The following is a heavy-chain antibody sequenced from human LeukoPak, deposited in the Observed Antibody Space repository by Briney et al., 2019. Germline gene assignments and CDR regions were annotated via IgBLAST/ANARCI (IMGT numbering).Heavy chain of an antibody. D-gene: IGHD2-15*01. CDR2: ISTSSSTI. Sequence: AGSLRLTCAGSGFTFSSYSMNWVRQAPGKGLEWVSYISTSSSTIYYADSMKGRDTISRDNAKNSLYLQMNSLRDEGTAVYYCARSYCSGATCPFDYWAERSVDAVSS. J-gene: IGHJ4*02. V-gene: IGHV3-48*02. CDR1: GFTFSSYS. CDR3: ARSYCSGATCPFDY.